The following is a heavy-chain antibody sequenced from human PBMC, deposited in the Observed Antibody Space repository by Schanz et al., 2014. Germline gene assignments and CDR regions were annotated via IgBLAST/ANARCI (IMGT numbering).Heavy chain of an antibody. Sequence: EVQLVESGGGLVQPGGSLRLSCAASGFTFSGYAMSWVRQAPGKGLEWVSGISGSGGSTYYADSVKGRFTISRDNSKNTLYLQMNSLRTEDTAVYYCAKDISYSISWLDYWGQGTLVTVSS. CDR1: GFTFSGYA. J-gene: IGHJ4*02. CDR2: ISGSGGST. D-gene: IGHD6-13*01. CDR3: AKDISYSISWLDY. V-gene: IGHV3-23*04.